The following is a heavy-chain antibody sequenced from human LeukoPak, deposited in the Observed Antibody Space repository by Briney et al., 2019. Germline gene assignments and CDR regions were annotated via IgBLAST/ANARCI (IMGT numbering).Heavy chain of an antibody. CDR1: RYSISSGYY. CDR2: IYTSGST. Sequence: SETLSLTCTVSRYSISSGYYWAWIRQPAGKGLEWIGRIYTSGSTNYNPSLKSRVTMSVDTSKNQFSLKLSSVTAADTAVYYCAASSSWTPSKQFDYWGQGTLVTVSS. J-gene: IGHJ4*02. CDR3: AASSSWTPSKQFDY. D-gene: IGHD6-13*01. V-gene: IGHV4-4*07.